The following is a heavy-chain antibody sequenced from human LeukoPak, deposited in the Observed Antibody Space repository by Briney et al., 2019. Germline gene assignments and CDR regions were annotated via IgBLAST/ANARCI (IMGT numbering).Heavy chain of an antibody. D-gene: IGHD2-15*01. J-gene: IGHJ6*02. CDR1: GFTFDSYG. Sequence: PGRSLRLSCAASGFTFDSYGMHWVRQAPGKGLEWVAVISYDGNNKYYANSVKGRFTISRDNSKNTLYLQMNSLRAEDTAVYYCANGHCSGGSCYSFYYYGMDVWGQGTTVTVSS. CDR3: ANGHCSGGSCYSFYYYGMDV. V-gene: IGHV3-30*18. CDR2: ISYDGNNK.